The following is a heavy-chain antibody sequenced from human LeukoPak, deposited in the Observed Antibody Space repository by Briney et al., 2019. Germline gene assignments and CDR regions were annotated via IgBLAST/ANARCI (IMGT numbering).Heavy chain of an antibody. CDR1: GFTFSSYA. D-gene: IGHD5-18*01. Sequence: GGSLRLSCAASGFTFSSYAMSWVRQAPGKGLEWVSAISGSGVTTYYADSVKGRFTMSRDNSKNTLYLQVNSLRAEDTAVYYCANSKRFSFGYYFDYWGQGTLVTVSS. CDR2: ISGSGVTT. CDR3: ANSKRFSFGYYFDY. V-gene: IGHV3-23*01. J-gene: IGHJ4*02.